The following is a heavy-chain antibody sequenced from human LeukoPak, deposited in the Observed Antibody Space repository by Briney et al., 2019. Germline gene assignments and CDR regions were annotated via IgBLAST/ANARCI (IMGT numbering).Heavy chain of an antibody. CDR3: AAKFGDFDY. CDR2: INPDGGDT. V-gene: IGHV1-2*02. J-gene: IGHJ4*02. D-gene: IGHD3-10*01. Sequence: ASVKVSCKASGNSFTGYYIHWVRQAPGQGLEWMGWINPDGGDTNYAQKFQERVTITRDMSTSTAYMELSSLRSEDTAVYYCAAKFGDFDYWGQGTLVTVSS. CDR1: GNSFTGYY.